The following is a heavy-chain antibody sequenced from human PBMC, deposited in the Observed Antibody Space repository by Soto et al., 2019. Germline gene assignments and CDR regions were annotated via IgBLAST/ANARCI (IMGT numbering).Heavy chain of an antibody. CDR3: ARGPGGPDGPGDY. V-gene: IGHV1-3*01. D-gene: IGHD2-15*01. J-gene: IGHJ4*02. CDR2: INAGNGKT. CDR1: GYTFTSYA. Sequence: QVQLVQSGAEVKKPGASVKVSCKAYGYTFTSYAMHWVRQAPGQRLEWMGWINAGNGKTKYSQKFQGRVTSPRDTSARTAYMELSSLRSEDTAVYYCARGPGGPDGPGDYWGQGTLVTVSS.